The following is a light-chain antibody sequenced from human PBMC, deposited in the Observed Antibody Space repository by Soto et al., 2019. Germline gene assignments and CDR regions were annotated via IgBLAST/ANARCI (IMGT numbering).Light chain of an antibody. V-gene: IGLV2-23*02. J-gene: IGLJ2*01. CDR2: DVS. CDR1: SSDVGNYNL. Sequence: QSALTQPASVSGSPGQSITISCTGTSSDVGNYNLVSWYQHHPGKAPKLVIYDVSERPSGVSYRFSGSKSGNTPSLTISWLQAEDEAEYYCCSYAGSSTFVVFGGGTKVTVL. CDR3: CSYAGSSTFVV.